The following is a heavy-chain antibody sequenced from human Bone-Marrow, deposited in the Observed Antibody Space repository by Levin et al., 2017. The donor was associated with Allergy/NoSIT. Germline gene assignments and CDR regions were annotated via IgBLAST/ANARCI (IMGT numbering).Heavy chain of an antibody. Sequence: GESLKISCEASGFSFSSFAMNWVRQAPGKGLEWVSLVSGTGGRTEYAESVKGRFTISRDNSENKVYLQMNRLTAEDTALYYCATASRNTVVVPAAVGRWLIRLGSYGMGVWGQGTTVIVSS. V-gene: IGHV3-23*01. CDR2: VSGTGGRT. CDR3: ATASRNTVVVPAAVGRWLIRLGSYGMGV. D-gene: IGHD2-2*01. CDR1: GFSFSSFA. J-gene: IGHJ6*02.